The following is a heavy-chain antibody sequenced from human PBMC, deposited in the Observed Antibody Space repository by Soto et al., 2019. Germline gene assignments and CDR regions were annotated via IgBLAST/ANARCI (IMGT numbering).Heavy chain of an antibody. CDR1: GGTFSSYA. V-gene: IGHV1-69*13. J-gene: IGHJ6*02. CDR2: IIPIFGTA. D-gene: IGHD1-7*01. Sequence: ASVKVSCKASGGTFSSYAISWVRQAPGQGLEWMGGIIPIFGTANYAQKFQGRVTITADESTSTAYMELSSLRSEDTAVYYCAVEAPLYNWNYSPNENYYGMDVWGQGTTVTVSS. CDR3: AVEAPLYNWNYSPNENYYGMDV.